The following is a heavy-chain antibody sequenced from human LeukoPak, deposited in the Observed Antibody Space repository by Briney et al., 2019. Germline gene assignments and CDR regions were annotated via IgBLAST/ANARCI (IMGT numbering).Heavy chain of an antibody. Sequence: GGSLRLSCAASGFTFSSYGMHWVRQAPGKGLEWVAVISYDGSNKYYADSVKGRFTTSRDNSKNTLYLQMNSLRAEDTAVYYCAKDDSIRFWCFDYWGQGTLVTVSS. V-gene: IGHV3-30*18. J-gene: IGHJ4*02. CDR1: GFTFSSYG. CDR2: ISYDGSNK. D-gene: IGHD2-8*01. CDR3: AKDDSIRFWCFDY.